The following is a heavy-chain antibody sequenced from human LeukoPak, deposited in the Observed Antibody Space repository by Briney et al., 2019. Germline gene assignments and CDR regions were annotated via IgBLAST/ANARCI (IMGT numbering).Heavy chain of an antibody. CDR2: IKSNSGGI. Sequence: GASVKVSCKTSGYTFTDYYLHCVRQAPGQGLEWMGWIKSNSGGIHYSQKFQDRVSITRDTSIDTVYMELSSLTSGDTAIYYCAREPRINMSPDAFDFWGQGTLVTVFS. D-gene: IGHD3-10*02. CDR3: AREPRINMSPDAFDF. V-gene: IGHV1-2*02. J-gene: IGHJ3*01. CDR1: GYTFTDYY.